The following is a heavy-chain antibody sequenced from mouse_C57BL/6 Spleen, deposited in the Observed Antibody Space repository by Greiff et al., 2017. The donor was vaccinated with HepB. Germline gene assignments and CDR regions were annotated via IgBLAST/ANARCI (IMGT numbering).Heavy chain of an antibody. V-gene: IGHV5-17*01. Sequence: DVHLVESGGGLVKPGGSLKLSCAASGFTFSDYGMHWVRQAPEKGLEWVAYISSGSSTIYYADTVKGRFTISRDNAKNTLFLQMTSLRSEDTAMYYCARDYGYAYWYFDVWGTGTTVTVSS. D-gene: IGHD2-2*01. CDR3: ARDYGYAYWYFDV. CDR2: ISSGSSTI. CDR1: GFTFSDYG. J-gene: IGHJ1*03.